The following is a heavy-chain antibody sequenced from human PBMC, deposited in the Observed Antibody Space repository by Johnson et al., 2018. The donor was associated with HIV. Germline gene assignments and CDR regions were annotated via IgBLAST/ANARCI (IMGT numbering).Heavy chain of an antibody. CDR2: IYSGGTT. V-gene: IGHV3-66*01. J-gene: IGHJ3*02. CDR1: GFTVTTKY. D-gene: IGHD4-17*01. CDR3: AKSQDRSTYDYDFDI. Sequence: VQLVESGGGLVQPGGSLRLSCAASGFTVTTKYMSWVRQAPGKGLEWVSVIYSGGTTYYADSVKGRFTISRDNSKNTLYLQMSSLRAEDTAVYYCAKSQDRSTYDYDFDIWGQGTMVTVSS.